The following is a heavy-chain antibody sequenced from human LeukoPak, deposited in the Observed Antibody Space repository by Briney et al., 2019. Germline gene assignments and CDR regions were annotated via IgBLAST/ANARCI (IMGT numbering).Heavy chain of an antibody. Sequence: ASVKVSCKVSGYTLTELFMLWVRPAPGKGLERMGGFDPEDGERIYAQKFQGRVTMTEDTSTDTAYMELSSLRSEDTAVYYCATAGGDCYGPDARGVCDNWFDPSGQGTLVTVSS. D-gene: IGHD2-21*02. CDR2: FDPEDGER. V-gene: IGHV1-24*01. J-gene: IGHJ5*02. CDR3: ATAGGDCYGPDARGVCDNWFDP. CDR1: GYTLTELF.